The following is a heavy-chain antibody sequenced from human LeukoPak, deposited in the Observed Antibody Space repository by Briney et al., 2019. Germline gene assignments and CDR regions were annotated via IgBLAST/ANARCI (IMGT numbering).Heavy chain of an antibody. CDR1: GFTFSRFS. CDR2: ISGSSGNI. CDR3: ARDTAFSIDY. J-gene: IGHJ4*02. V-gene: IGHV3-48*01. D-gene: IGHD2-21*02. Sequence: LPGGSLRLSCAASGFTFSRFSMNWVRQAPGKGLEWVSYISGSSGNIHYADSVKGRFTISRDNAKNSLYLQMNSLRAEDTAVYYCARDTAFSIDYWGQGNLVTVSS.